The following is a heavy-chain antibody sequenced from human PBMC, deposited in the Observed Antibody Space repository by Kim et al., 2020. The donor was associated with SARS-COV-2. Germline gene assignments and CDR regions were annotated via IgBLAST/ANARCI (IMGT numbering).Heavy chain of an antibody. J-gene: IGHJ4*02. CDR1: GDSVSSNIAT. V-gene: IGHV6-1*01. CDR3: ARAAGGQSGLDF. CDR2: TYYRSRWLN. Sequence: SQTLSLPCVISGDSVSSNIATWNWVRQSPSRGLEWLGRTYYRSRWLNEYATSVKSRITINPDTPKNQFSLQLSSVTPEDTAVYYCARAAGGQSGLDFWGQGTLVTVSS. D-gene: IGHD6-13*01.